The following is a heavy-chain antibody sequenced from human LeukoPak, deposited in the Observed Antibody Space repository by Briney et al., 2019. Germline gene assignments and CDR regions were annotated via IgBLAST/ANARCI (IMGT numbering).Heavy chain of an antibody. CDR2: ISGSGGST. J-gene: IGHJ3*01. CDR3: AKDPGVAAAGP. Sequence: GGSRRLSCAASGFTFSSYAMGWVRQAPGKGLEWVSAISGSGGSTYYADSVKGRFTISRDNSKNTLYLQMNSLRAEDTAVYYCAKDPGVAAAGPWGQGTMVTVSS. CDR1: GFTFSSYA. V-gene: IGHV3-23*01. D-gene: IGHD6-13*01.